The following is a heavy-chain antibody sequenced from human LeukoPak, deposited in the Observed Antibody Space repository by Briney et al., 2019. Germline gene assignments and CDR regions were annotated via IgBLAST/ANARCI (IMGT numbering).Heavy chain of an antibody. CDR3: ARIVGYCSSNICFDY. V-gene: IGHV1-2*02. CDR2: INPNSGDT. D-gene: IGHD2-2*01. J-gene: IGHJ4*02. CDR1: GYTFTGYY. Sequence: ASVKVSCKAPGYTFTGYYIHWVRQAPGQGLEWMAWINPNSGDTNYAQKFQGRVTLTRDTSISTAYMELSRLRSDDTAVYFCARIVGYCSSNICFDYWGQGTLVTVSS.